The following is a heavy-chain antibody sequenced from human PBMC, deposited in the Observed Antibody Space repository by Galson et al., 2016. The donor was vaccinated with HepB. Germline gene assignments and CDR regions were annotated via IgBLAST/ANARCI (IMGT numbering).Heavy chain of an antibody. J-gene: IGHJ6*02. Sequence: ETLSLTCAVYGGSFSTYYWTWIRQPPGKGLEWIGEINRSGSANYNPSLKSRVTISVDTSKNQFSLKLTSVTAADSAVYYCARGLVYFDFGMDVWGQGTTVTASS. V-gene: IGHV4-34*01. CDR3: ARGLVYFDFGMDV. D-gene: IGHD6-6*01. CDR1: GGSFSTYY. CDR2: INRSGSA.